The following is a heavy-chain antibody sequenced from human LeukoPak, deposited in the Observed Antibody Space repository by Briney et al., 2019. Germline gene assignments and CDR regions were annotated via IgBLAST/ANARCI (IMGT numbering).Heavy chain of an antibody. Sequence: GGSLRLSCAASGFTFSGYWMHWVRHVPGKGLVWVSRIKGDGSSTTYADSVKGRFTISRDNAKNTLYLQMNNLRAEDTAVYYCARDRGYSFDYWGQGTLVTVSS. CDR1: GFTFSGYW. CDR3: ARDRGYSFDY. V-gene: IGHV3-74*01. CDR2: IKGDGSST. J-gene: IGHJ4*02.